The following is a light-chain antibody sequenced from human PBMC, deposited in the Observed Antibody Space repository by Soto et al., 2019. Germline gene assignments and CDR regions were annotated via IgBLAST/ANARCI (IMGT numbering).Light chain of an antibody. J-gene: IGLJ1*01. CDR2: DVS. V-gene: IGLV2-18*02. Sequence: QSALTQPPSVSGSPGQSVTISCTGTSSDVGGNNRVSWYQQPPGKAPKLLIYDVSNRPSGGSTRFSGSKSGNTASLTISGLQAEDEADYYCTSYATGSAYVCGPGTKVTVL. CDR3: TSYATGSAYV. CDR1: SSDVGGNNR.